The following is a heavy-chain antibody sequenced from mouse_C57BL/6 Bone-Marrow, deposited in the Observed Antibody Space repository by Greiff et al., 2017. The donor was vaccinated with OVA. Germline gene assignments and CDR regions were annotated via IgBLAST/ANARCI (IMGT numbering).Heavy chain of an antibody. Sequence: QVHVKQPGAELVKPGASVKLSCKASGYTFTSYWMHWVKQRPGQGLEWIGMIHPNSGSTNYNEKFKSKATLTVDKSSSTAYMQLSSLTSEDSAVYYCAREGDDGYYLAWFAYWGQGTLVTVSA. D-gene: IGHD2-3*01. CDR1: GYTFTSYW. CDR3: AREGDDGYYLAWFAY. CDR2: IHPNSGST. V-gene: IGHV1-64*01. J-gene: IGHJ3*01.